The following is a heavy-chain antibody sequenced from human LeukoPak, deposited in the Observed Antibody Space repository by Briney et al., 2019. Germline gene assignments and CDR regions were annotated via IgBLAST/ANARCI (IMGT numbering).Heavy chain of an antibody. Sequence: ASVKVSCKASGYIFTTYYIHWVRQAPGQWLEWMGIINLSDGSTSYAQKFQGRVTTIRDTSTSTVYMELSSLRSEDTAVYYCARAYDFWSGDQDYWGQGTLVTVSS. CDR3: ARAYDFWSGDQDY. J-gene: IGHJ4*02. D-gene: IGHD3-3*01. CDR2: INLSDGST. CDR1: GYIFTTYY. V-gene: IGHV1-46*01.